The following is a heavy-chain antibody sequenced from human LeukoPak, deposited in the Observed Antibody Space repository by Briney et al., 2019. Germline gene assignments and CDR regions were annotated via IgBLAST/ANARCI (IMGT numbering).Heavy chain of an antibody. CDR2: IRSKANSYAT. D-gene: IGHD3-22*01. CDR1: GFTFSGSA. J-gene: IGHJ4*02. V-gene: IGHV3-73*01. CDR3: TSDTMIVNY. Sequence: GGSLRLSCAASGFTFSGSAMHWVRQASGKGLEWVGRIRSKANSYATAYAASVKGRFTISRDGSKNTAYLQMNSLKTEDTAVYYCTSDTMIVNYWGQGTLVTVSS.